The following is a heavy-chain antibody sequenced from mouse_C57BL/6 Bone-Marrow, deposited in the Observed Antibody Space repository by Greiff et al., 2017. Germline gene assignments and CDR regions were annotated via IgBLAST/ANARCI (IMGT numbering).Heavy chain of an antibody. CDR1: GYSFTAYN. V-gene: IGHV1-39*01. J-gene: IGHJ4*01. Sequence: VHVKQSGPELVKPGASVKISCKASGYSFTAYNMNWVKQSNGKSLEWIGVIKPNYGTTSYNQKFKGKATLTVDQSSSTAYMQRNSLTSEDSAVYYGARGYDYDYAMDYWGQGTSVTVSS. CDR3: ARGYDYDYAMDY. CDR2: IKPNYGTT. D-gene: IGHD2-4*01.